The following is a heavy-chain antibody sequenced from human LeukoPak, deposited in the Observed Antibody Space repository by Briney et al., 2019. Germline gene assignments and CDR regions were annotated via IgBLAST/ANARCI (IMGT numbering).Heavy chain of an antibody. CDR3: ARSLPAAISWLPGYYFDY. CDR1: GGSFSGYY. CDR2: INHSGST. D-gene: IGHD2-2*02. Sequence: SEALSLTCAVYGGSFSGYYWSWIRQPPGKGLEWIGEINHSGSTNYNPSLKSRVTISVDTSKNQFSLKLSSVTAADTAVYYCARSLPAAISWLPGYYFDYWGQGTLVTVSS. J-gene: IGHJ4*02. V-gene: IGHV4-34*01.